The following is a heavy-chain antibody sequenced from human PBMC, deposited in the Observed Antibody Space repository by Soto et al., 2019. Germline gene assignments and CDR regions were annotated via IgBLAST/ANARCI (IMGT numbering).Heavy chain of an antibody. CDR1: GFTFDDYA. V-gene: IGHV3-9*01. CDR3: AKDVNSGSYYVSALDY. Sequence: PVGSLRLSCAASGFTFDDYAMHWVRQAPGKGLEWVSGISWNSGSIGYADSVKGRFTISRGNAKNSLYLQMNSLRAEDTALYYCAKDVNSGSYYVSALDYWGQGTLVTVSS. J-gene: IGHJ4*02. CDR2: ISWNSGSI. D-gene: IGHD1-26*01.